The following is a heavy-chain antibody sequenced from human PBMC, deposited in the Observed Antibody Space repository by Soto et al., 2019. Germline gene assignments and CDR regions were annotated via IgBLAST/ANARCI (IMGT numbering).Heavy chain of an antibody. V-gene: IGHV3-33*06. CDR3: AKAGTTVVPWFDP. CDR2: IWYDGSNQ. D-gene: IGHD4-17*01. Sequence: QVQLVESGGGVVQPGRSLRLSCAASGFTFSSYGMHWVRQAPGKGLEWVAVIWYDGSNQYYADSVKGRFTISRDNSKNTLYLQRNSLRAEDPAVYYCAKAGTTVVPWFDPWGQGTLVTVSS. J-gene: IGHJ5*02. CDR1: GFTFSSYG.